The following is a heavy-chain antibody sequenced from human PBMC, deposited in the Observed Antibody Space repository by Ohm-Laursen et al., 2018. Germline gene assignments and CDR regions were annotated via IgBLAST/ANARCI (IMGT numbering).Heavy chain of an antibody. CDR3: ARVGPYSSGSGTFDI. J-gene: IGHJ3*02. CDR1: GFTFNSYW. CDR2: IKQDGSEN. V-gene: IGHV3-7*01. Sequence: GSLRLSCAASGFTFNSYWMSWVRQAPGKGLEWVANIKQDGSENYYVDSVKGRFTFSRDNAKNSLYLQMNSLRDEDTAVYYCARVGPYSSGSGTFDIWGQGTMVTVSS. D-gene: IGHD6-19*01.